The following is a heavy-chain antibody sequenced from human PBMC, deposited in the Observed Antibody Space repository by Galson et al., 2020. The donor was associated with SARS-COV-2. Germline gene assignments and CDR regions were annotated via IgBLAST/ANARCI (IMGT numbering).Heavy chain of an antibody. CDR1: GFTFSAYT. CDR3: AIGKGEFVEGPTARRGLLAY. V-gene: IGHV3-21*01. CDR2: ISSSSTYI. D-gene: IGHD2-2*01. Sequence: GGSLRLSCAASGFTFSAYTMNWVRQAPGKGLEWVSSISSSSTYIYYADSVKGRFTISRDNAKNSLYLQMNSLRAEDTAVYYCAIGKGEFVEGPTARRGLLAYWGQGTLVTVSS. J-gene: IGHJ4*02.